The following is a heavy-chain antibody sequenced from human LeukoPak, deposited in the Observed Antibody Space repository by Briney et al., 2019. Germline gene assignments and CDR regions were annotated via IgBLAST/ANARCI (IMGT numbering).Heavy chain of an antibody. CDR2: ISGSGGGT. V-gene: IGHV3-23*01. D-gene: IGHD3-10*01. CDR1: GFTFSTYG. J-gene: IGHJ2*01. CDR3: AKNFRFFSGYFDL. Sequence: GGSLRLSCTASGFTFSTYGMHWVRQAPGGGLEGVAAISGSGGGTYYADSVKGRFTISRDNSKNTLYLQMNSLRAEDTAVYYCAKNFRFFSGYFDLWGRGTLVTVSS.